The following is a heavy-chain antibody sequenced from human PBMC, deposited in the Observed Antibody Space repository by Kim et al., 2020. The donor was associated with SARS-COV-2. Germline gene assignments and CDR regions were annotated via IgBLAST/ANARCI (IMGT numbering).Heavy chain of an antibody. D-gene: IGHD5-18*01. CDR3: AKADTAMVVMYYYGMDV. CDR2: ISWNSGSI. J-gene: IGHJ6*02. V-gene: IGHV3-9*01. Sequence: GGSLRLSCAASGFTFDDYAMHWVRQAPGKGLEWVSGISWNSGSIGYADSVKGRFTISRDNAKNSLYLQMNSLRAEDTALYYCAKADTAMVVMYYYGMDVWGQGTTVTVSS. CDR1: GFTFDDYA.